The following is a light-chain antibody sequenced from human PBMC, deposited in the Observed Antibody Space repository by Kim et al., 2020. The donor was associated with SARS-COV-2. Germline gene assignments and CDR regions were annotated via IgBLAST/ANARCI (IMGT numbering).Light chain of an antibody. J-gene: IGKJ4*01. CDR2: AAS. Sequence: AIRMTQSPSSFSASTGDRVTITCRASQGISSYLAWYQQKPGKAPKLLIYAASTLQSGVPSRFSGSGSGTDFTHTISCLQSEDFATYYCQQYYSYPLNFGGGTKVDIK. CDR1: QGISSY. CDR3: QQYYSYPLN. V-gene: IGKV1-8*01.